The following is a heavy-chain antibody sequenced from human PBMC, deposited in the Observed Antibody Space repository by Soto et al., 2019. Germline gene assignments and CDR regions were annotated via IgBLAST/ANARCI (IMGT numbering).Heavy chain of an antibody. CDR3: ARGEWLVTHYFDY. CDR2: IYYSGST. Sequence: SETLSLTCTCIGCSISSNCCSWYPQPTGKGLEWIGYIYYSGSTNYNPSLKSRVTISVDTSKNQFSLKLSSVTAADTAVYYCARGEWLVTHYFDYWGQGTLVTVSS. V-gene: IGHV4-59*01. J-gene: IGHJ4*02. CDR1: GCSISSNC. D-gene: IGHD6-19*01.